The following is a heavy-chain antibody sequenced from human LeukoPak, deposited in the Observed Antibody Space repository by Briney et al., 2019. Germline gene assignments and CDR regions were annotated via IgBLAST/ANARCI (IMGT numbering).Heavy chain of an antibody. D-gene: IGHD3-10*01. J-gene: IGHJ4*02. Sequence: PGGSLRLSCAASGFTFGDYAMTWVRQAPGKGLEWVSSIGGNGTRTYYADSVKGRFTISRDNSENTLYLQINSLRAEDTAVFYCARVGELGYYFNYWGQGALVPVSS. CDR2: IGGNGTRT. V-gene: IGHV3-23*01. CDR3: ARVGELGYYFNY. CDR1: GFTFGDYA.